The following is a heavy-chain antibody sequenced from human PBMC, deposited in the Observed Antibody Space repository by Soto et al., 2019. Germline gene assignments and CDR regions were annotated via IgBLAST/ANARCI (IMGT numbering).Heavy chain of an antibody. CDR3: ARVSWREKYGMDV. CDR2: ITFSGNTV. J-gene: IGHJ6*02. CDR1: GFTFIDSY. V-gene: IGHV3-11*01. Sequence: PWGSLRLSCAASGFTFIDSYIIFIRHSPGKGLEWISYITFSGNTVYYADSLKGRFTISRDNAKNSLYLQMNRLRAEDTAVYYCARVSWREKYGMDVWGQGTTVTVSS.